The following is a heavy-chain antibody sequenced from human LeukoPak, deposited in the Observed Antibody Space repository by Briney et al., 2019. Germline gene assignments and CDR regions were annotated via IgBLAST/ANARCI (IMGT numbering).Heavy chain of an antibody. CDR1: GDSISSSKKY. D-gene: IGHD3-10*01. CDR3: ARDYVGSYYYGSGSYPNYYYYYYMDV. Sequence: SETLSLTCTVSGDSISSSKKYWGWVRQPAGKGLEWIGRIYTSGSTNYNPSLKSRVTMSVDTSKNQFSLKLSSVTAADTAVYYCARDYVGSYYYGSGSYPNYYYYYYMDVWGKGTTVTISS. V-gene: IGHV4-61*02. J-gene: IGHJ6*03. CDR2: IYTSGST.